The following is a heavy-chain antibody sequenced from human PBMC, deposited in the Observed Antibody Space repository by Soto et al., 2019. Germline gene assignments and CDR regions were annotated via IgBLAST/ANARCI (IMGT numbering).Heavy chain of an antibody. Sequence: QVQLVQSGAEVKKPGASVKVSCKASGYTFTSYGISWVRQAPGQGLEWMGWISAYNGNTNYAQKLQGRVTMTTDTSTSTAYMELRSLRSDDTAVYYCAREEGTYYYGSGPPPGWFDPWGQGTLVTVSS. CDR3: AREEGTYYYGSGPPPGWFDP. CDR2: ISAYNGNT. D-gene: IGHD3-10*01. J-gene: IGHJ5*02. V-gene: IGHV1-18*01. CDR1: GYTFTSYG.